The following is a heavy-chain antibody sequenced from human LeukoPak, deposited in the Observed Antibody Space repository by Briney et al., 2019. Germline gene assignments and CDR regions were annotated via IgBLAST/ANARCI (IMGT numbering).Heavy chain of an antibody. CDR1: GGSFSGYY. CDR2: INHSGST. CDR3: ARGRITMIVVVHYWYFDL. D-gene: IGHD3-22*01. Sequence: SETLSLTCAVYGGSFSGYYWSWIRQPPGKGLEWIGEINHSGSTNYNPSLKSRVTISVDTSKNQFSLKLSSVTAADTAVYYCARGRITMIVVVHYWYFDLWGRGTLVTVPS. J-gene: IGHJ2*01. V-gene: IGHV4-34*01.